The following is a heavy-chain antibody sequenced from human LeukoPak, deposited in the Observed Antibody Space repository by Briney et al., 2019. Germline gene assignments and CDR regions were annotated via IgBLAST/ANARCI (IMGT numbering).Heavy chain of an antibody. Sequence: SETLSLTCTVSGGSISSYYWSWIRQPPGKGLEWIGYIYYSGSTNYNPSLKSRVTISVGTSKNQFSLKLSSVTAADTAVYYCARVQGSTQELDYWGQGTLVTVSS. D-gene: IGHD1-1*01. CDR2: IYYSGST. CDR1: GGSISSYY. J-gene: IGHJ4*02. V-gene: IGHV4-59*01. CDR3: ARVQGSTQELDY.